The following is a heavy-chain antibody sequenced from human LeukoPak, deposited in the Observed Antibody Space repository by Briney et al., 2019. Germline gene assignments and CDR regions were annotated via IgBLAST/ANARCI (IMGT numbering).Heavy chain of an antibody. CDR3: ARAPLGDWFDP. CDR1: GFTVSSNY. D-gene: IGHD3-16*01. V-gene: IGHV3-53*01. CDR2: IYSGGST. Sequence: GGSLRLSCAASGFTVSSNYMSWVRQAPGEGLEWVSVIYSGGSTYYADSVKGRFTISRDNSKNTLYLQINSLRAEDTAVYYCARAPLGDWFDPWGQGTLVTVSS. J-gene: IGHJ5*02.